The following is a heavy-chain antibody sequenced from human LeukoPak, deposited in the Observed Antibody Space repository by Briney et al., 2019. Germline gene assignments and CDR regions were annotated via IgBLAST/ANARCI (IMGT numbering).Heavy chain of an antibody. J-gene: IGHJ4*01. V-gene: IGHV4-59*08. CDR3: TSHGSSGHDPLT. Sequence: PSETLSFTCTVSGDSIRSYYWNWIRRPPGKGLEWIGYIYYTGSTSYNPSLKSRVTIPLDTSKSQFSLRLTSVTAADTAVYYCTSHGSSGHDPLTWGQGTLVTVSS. CDR1: GDSIRSYY. CDR2: IYYTGST. D-gene: IGHD5-12*01.